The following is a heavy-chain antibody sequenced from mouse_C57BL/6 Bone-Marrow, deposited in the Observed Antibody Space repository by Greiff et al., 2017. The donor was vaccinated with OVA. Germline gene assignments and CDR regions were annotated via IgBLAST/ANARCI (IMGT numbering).Heavy chain of an antibody. CDR1: GYSITSGTY. D-gene: IGHD3-2*02. Sequence: EVQLKESGPGLAKPSQSLSLSCSVSGYSITSGTYWNWNRKFPGNKLEWMGYICYDGSNNYNPSLKNRTSITRDTSKNQLFLKLNSVTTEDTATDDGASRDREGYAYWGQGTLVTVSA. CDR3: ASRDREGYAY. J-gene: IGHJ3*01. V-gene: IGHV3-6*01. CDR2: ICYDGSN.